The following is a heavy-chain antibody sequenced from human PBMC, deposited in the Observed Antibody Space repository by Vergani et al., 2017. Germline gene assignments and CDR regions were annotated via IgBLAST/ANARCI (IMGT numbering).Heavy chain of an antibody. V-gene: IGHV3-30*02. CDR2: RQFDGSNQ. D-gene: IGHD6-19*01. Sequence: QVQLVESGGGVVQRGGSLRLSCATSGFTLSNYDMQWIRQGPGKGLEFVAFRQFDGSNQYYADSVKGRFTLSRDFSKNTLYLQMNSLRTDDTATYYCAKHFSGWGIDSWGQGTQVIVSS. CDR3: AKHFSGWGIDS. CDR1: GFTLSNYD. J-gene: IGHJ4*02.